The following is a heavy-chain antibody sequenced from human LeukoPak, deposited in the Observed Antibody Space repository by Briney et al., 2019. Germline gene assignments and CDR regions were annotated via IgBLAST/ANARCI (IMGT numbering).Heavy chain of an antibody. V-gene: IGHV4-59*01. D-gene: IGHD3-22*01. CDR3: AREPGFDSSGYHNWFYP. CDR1: GGSISSYY. Sequence: SETLSLTSTVSGGSISSYYGSWIRQPPGKGLEWIACISYSGSTKYNPSLKSRVTISVETSKNQLSLKLSSVTAADTAVYYCAREPGFDSSGYHNWFYPWGHGRQVTVSS. J-gene: IGHJ5*02. CDR2: ISYSGST.